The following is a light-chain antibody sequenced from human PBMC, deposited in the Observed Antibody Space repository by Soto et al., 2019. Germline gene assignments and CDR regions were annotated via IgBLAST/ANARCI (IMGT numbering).Light chain of an antibody. V-gene: IGKV1-5*01. CDR2: DVS. J-gene: IGKJ1*01. CDR1: QNIERW. CDR3: QQFKSGTWT. Sequence: IQMTQSPSTLSASVGDRVTITCRASQNIERWLAWYQQKPGKAPNLLLYDVSSLESGVPSRFSGSGSGTEFILTINGLQTDDFATYFCQQFKSGTWTFGQGTKVDIK.